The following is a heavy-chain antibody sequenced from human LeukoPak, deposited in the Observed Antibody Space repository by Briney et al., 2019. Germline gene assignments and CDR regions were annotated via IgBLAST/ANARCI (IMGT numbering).Heavy chain of an antibody. CDR1: GFTFSNYA. V-gene: IGHV3-23*01. CDR2: ISGSGTST. CDR3: AKDLHVSHYSSSSRGFDY. J-gene: IGHJ4*02. D-gene: IGHD6-6*01. Sequence: GGSLRLSCAASGFTFSNYAMNWVRQAQGKGLEWASVISGSGTSTDYADSVKGRFTISRDTSKNTLYLQMNSLRAEDTALYYCAKDLHVSHYSSSSRGFDYWGQGTLVTVSS.